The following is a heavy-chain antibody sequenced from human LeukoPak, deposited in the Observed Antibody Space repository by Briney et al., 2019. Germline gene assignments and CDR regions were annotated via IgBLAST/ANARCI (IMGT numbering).Heavy chain of an antibody. CDR3: VLGSPFDY. J-gene: IGHJ4*02. CDR2: ISSSSRSI. V-gene: IGHV3-48*02. D-gene: IGHD3-10*01. Sequence: GGSLRLSCAASGFTFSSYSINCVRQAPGKGLEWVSYISSSSRSIYYADSVKGRFTISRDNANNSLSLQMNSLRDEDTAVYYCVLGSPFDYWGQGTLVTVSS. CDR1: GFTFSSYS.